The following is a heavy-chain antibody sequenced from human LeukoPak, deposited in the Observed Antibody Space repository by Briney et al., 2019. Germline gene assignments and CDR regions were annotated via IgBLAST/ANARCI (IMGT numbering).Heavy chain of an antibody. J-gene: IGHJ4*02. D-gene: IGHD5-18*01. CDR1: GGSISSYY. Sequence: AGTLCLTCAVSGGSISSYYWSWVRQPPGKGLEWVGFIYYSGSTNYNPSLKSRVTISVDTSKNQFSLKLSSVTAADTAVYYCARVPVDTAMVYYFDYWGQGTLVTVSS. V-gene: IGHV4-59*01. CDR2: IYYSGST. CDR3: ARVPVDTAMVYYFDY.